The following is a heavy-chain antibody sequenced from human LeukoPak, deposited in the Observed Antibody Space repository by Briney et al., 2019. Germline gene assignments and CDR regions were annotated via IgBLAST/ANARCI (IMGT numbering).Heavy chain of an antibody. CDR2: ISYDGSNK. Sequence: GGSLRLSCAASGFTFSSYAMHWVRQAPGKGLEWVAVISYDGSNKYYAESVKGRFTISRDNSKNTLYLQMNSLRAEDTAVYYCARESYSSSWYYGGWFDPWGQGTLVTVSS. CDR3: ARESYSSSWYYGGWFDP. J-gene: IGHJ5*02. D-gene: IGHD6-13*01. CDR1: GFTFSSYA. V-gene: IGHV3-30*04.